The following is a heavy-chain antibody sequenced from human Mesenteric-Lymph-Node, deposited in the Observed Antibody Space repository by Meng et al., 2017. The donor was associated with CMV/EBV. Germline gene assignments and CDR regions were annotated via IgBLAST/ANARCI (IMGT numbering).Heavy chain of an antibody. CDR2: FYYSGST. CDR1: GGSIRSSRYY. D-gene: IGHD6-19*01. Sequence: GSLRLSCTVSGGSIRSSRYYWGWIRQPPGKGLEWIGSFYYSGSTYYNPSLKSRVTISLDTSKNQFSLKLSSVTAADTAVYYCARDYNTAGWRNPFDYWGQGTLVTVSS. V-gene: IGHV4-39*07. CDR3: ARDYNTAGWRNPFDY. J-gene: IGHJ4*02.